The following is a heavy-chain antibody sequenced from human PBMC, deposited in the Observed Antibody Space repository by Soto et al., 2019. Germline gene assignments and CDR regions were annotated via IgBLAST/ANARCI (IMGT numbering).Heavy chain of an antibody. CDR2: ISYDGNNK. Sequence: GGALRLSCAASGFSLSNNGMHCVRQAPGKGLEWVAVISYDGNNKYYADSVKGRFTISRDNSKNTVYLEMNNLRAEDTAMYYCAKGGSGNYLTYYYYYGMDVWGQGTTVTVSS. D-gene: IGHD3-22*01. J-gene: IGHJ6*02. CDR3: AKGGSGNYLTYYYYYGMDV. CDR1: GFSLSNNG. V-gene: IGHV3-30*18.